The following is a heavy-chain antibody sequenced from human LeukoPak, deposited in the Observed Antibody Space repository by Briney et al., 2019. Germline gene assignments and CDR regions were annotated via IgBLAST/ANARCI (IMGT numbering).Heavy chain of an antibody. J-gene: IGHJ4*02. D-gene: IGHD5-18*01. CDR2: IYYSGST. CDR1: GGSISSYY. CDR3: ARAPSGYSYGRFDY. V-gene: IGHV4-59*01. Sequence: SETLSLTCTVSGGSISSYYWSWIRQPPGKGLEWIGYIYYSGSTNYNPSLKSRVTKSVDTSKNQFSLKLSSVTAADTAVYYCARAPSGYSYGRFDYWGQGTLVTVSS.